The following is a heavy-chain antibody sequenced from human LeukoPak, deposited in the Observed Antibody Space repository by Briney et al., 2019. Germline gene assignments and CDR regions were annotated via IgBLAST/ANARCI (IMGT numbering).Heavy chain of an antibody. CDR2: ISSSSSTI. V-gene: IGHV3-48*04. CDR3: ARDTVAGTWSAYYFDY. CDR1: GFTFSSYS. J-gene: IGHJ4*02. D-gene: IGHD6-19*01. Sequence: PGGSLRPSCAASGFTFSSYSMNWVRQAPGKGLEWVSYISSSSSTIYYADSVKGRFTISRDNAKNSLYLQMNSLRAEDTAVYYCARDTVAGTWSAYYFDYWGQGTLVTVSS.